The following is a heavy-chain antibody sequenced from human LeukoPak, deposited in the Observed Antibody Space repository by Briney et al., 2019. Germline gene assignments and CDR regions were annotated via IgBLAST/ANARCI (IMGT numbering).Heavy chain of an antibody. CDR2: IYYSGST. CDR3: ASLVGATDAFDI. CDR1: GGSISSYY. D-gene: IGHD1-26*01. V-gene: IGHV4-59*08. J-gene: IGHJ3*02. Sequence: PSETLSLTCTVSGGSISSYYWSWIRQPPGKGLEWIGYIYYSGSTNYNPSLKSRVTISVDTSKNQFSLKLSSVTAADTAVYYCASLVGATDAFDIWGQGTMVTVSS.